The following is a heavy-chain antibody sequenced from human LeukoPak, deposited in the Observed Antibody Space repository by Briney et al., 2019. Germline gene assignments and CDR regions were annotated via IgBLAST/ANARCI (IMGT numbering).Heavy chain of an antibody. Sequence: SETLSLTCTVSGGSISSSSYYWGWIRQPPGKGLEWIGSIYYSGSTYYNPSLKSQVTISVDTSKNQFSLKLSSVTAADTAVYYCANLAYCGGDCYLFDYWGQGTLVTVSS. D-gene: IGHD2-21*02. CDR2: IYYSGST. J-gene: IGHJ4*02. CDR1: GGSISSSSYY. V-gene: IGHV4-39*01. CDR3: ANLAYCGGDCYLFDY.